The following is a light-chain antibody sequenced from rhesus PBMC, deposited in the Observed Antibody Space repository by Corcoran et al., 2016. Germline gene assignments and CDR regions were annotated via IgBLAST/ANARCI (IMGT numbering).Light chain of an antibody. CDR1: QSLLDSEDGNTY. Sequence: DIVMTQTPLSLPVTPGEPASISCRSSQSLLDSEDGNTYLDWYLQKPGQSPQLLIYEVSNRASGVPDRFSGSGSETDFTLKISRVEAEDVGVYYCMQGTQLPRTFGQGTKVEIK. V-gene: IGKV2-104*02. CDR3: MQGTQLPRT. CDR2: EVS. J-gene: IGKJ1*01.